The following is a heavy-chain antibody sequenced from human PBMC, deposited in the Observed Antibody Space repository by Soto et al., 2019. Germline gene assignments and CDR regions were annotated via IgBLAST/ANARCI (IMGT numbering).Heavy chain of an antibody. CDR1: GFTFSSYA. CDR3: AKDPTFGGVIVIDY. D-gene: IGHD3-16*02. CDR2: ISGSGGST. J-gene: IGHJ4*02. V-gene: IGHV3-23*01. Sequence: LRLSCAASGFTFSSYAMSWVRQAPGKGLEWVSAISGSGGSTYYADSVKGRFTISRDNSKNTLYLQMNSLRAEDTAVYYCAKDPTFGGVIVIDYWGQGTLVTVSS.